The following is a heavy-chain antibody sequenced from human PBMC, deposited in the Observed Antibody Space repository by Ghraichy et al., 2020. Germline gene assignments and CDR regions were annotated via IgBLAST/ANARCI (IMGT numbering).Heavy chain of an antibody. CDR2: ISGSGGST. CDR1: GFTFSSYA. D-gene: IGHD2-15*01. J-gene: IGHJ6*03. CDR3: AKGPGGQIQYCSGGSCYPDYMDV. V-gene: IGHV3-23*01. Sequence: GGSLRLSCAASGFTFSSYAMSWVRQAPGKGLEWVSAISGSGGSTYYADSVKGRFTISRDNSKNTLYLQMNSLRAEDTAVYYCAKGPGGQIQYCSGGSCYPDYMDVWGKGTTVTVSS.